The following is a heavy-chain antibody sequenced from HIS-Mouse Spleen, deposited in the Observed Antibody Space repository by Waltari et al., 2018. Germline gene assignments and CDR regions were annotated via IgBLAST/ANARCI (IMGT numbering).Heavy chain of an antibody. V-gene: IGHV4-39*07. CDR2: IYYSGST. Sequence: QLQLQESGPGLVKPSATLSLTCTVSGGSISSSRYSWGWIRQPPGKGLEWIGSIYYSGSTYYNPSLKSRVTISVDTSKNQFSLKLSSVTAADTAVYYCAREIPYSSSWYDWYFDLWGRGTLVTVAS. CDR1: GGSISSSRYS. J-gene: IGHJ2*01. D-gene: IGHD6-13*01. CDR3: AREIPYSSSWYDWYFDL.